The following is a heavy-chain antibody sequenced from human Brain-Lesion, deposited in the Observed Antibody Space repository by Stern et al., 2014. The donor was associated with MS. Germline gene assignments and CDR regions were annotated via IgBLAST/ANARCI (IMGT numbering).Heavy chain of an antibody. D-gene: IGHD3-10*01. CDR1: GGTFSSYT. CDR3: ARESTGDAFDI. CDR2: IIAIVGIA. Sequence: VHLVESGAEVKKPGSSVKVSCKASGGTFSSYTITWVRQAPGQGLEWMGRIIAIVGIADYAQKFQGRVTITADKSTSTAYMELSSLRSEYTAVYYCARESTGDAFDIWGQGTMVTVSS. V-gene: IGHV1-69*09. J-gene: IGHJ3*02.